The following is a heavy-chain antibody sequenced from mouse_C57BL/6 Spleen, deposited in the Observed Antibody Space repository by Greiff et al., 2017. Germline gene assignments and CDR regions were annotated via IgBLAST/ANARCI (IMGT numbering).Heavy chain of an antibody. D-gene: IGHD2-2*01. CDR3: ARNVYYGYDKNY. J-gene: IGHJ2*01. V-gene: IGHV1-55*01. Sequence: VQLQQSGAELVKPGASVKMSCKASGYTFTSYWITWVKQRPGQGLEWIGDIYPGGGSTNYNEKFKSKATLTVDTSSSTAYMQLSSLTSEDSAVYCGARNVYYGYDKNYWGQGTTLTVSS. CDR1: GYTFTSYW. CDR2: IYPGGGST.